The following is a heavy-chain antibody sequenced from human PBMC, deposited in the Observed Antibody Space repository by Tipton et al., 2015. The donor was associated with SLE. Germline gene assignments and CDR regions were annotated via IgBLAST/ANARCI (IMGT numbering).Heavy chain of an antibody. J-gene: IGHJ5*02. CDR1: GYTFTNYA. D-gene: IGHD2-21*01. Sequence: QSGAEVKKPGASVKVSCKTSGYTFTNYAIHWVRQAPGQRLEWMGWINAAVGNTKYSQKFQGRVTITRDTTASTAYMELSSLRSEDTAVYYCARDQGEEYGDSWGQGTLVTVSS. V-gene: IGHV1-3*01. CDR2: INAAVGNT. CDR3: ARDQGEEYGDS.